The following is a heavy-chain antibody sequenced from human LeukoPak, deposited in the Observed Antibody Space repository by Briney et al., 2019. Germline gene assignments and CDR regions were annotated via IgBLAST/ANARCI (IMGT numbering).Heavy chain of an antibody. V-gene: IGHV4-59*01. Sequence: SETLSLTCTVSGGSISSYYWSWIRHPPGKGLEWIRYIYYSGSTNYNPSLKSRVTISVDTSKNQFSLKLSSVTAADTAVYYCARDFNGYCSGGSCYIGNWFDPWGQGTLVTVSS. J-gene: IGHJ5*02. CDR2: IYYSGST. D-gene: IGHD2-15*01. CDR3: ARDFNGYCSGGSCYIGNWFDP. CDR1: GGSISSYY.